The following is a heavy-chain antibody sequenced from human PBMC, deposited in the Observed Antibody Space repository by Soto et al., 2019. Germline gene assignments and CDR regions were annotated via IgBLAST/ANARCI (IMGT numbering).Heavy chain of an antibody. CDR3: ATSEAVGYSYDLYYYYYMDV. Sequence: ASVKVSCKASGYTFTSYDINWVRQATGQGLEWMGWMNPNSGNTGYAQKFQGRVTMTRNTSITTAYMELSSLRSEDTAVYYCATSEAVGYSYDLYYYYYMDVWSKGTTVTVSS. D-gene: IGHD5-18*01. V-gene: IGHV1-8*01. CDR2: MNPNSGNT. CDR1: GYTFTSYD. J-gene: IGHJ6*03.